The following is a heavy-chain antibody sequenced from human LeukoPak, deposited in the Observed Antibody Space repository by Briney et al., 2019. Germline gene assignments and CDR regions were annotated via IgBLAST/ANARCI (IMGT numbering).Heavy chain of an antibody. CDR1: GFALSSYW. V-gene: IGHV3-74*01. CDR2: INDDGSMT. CDR3: TRGGFYYDSSGYFPHFFDS. J-gene: IGHJ4*02. Sequence: GGSLRLSCEASGFALSSYWMHWVRQGSGKGLVWVSRINDDGSMTRYADFAEGRFTISRDNAKNRLYLQISSLRAEDTALYYCTRGGFYYDSSGYFPHFFDSWGQGTLVTVSS. D-gene: IGHD3-22*01.